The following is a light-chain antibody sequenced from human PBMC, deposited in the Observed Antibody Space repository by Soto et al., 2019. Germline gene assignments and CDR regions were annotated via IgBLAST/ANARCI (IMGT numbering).Light chain of an antibody. CDR3: QQRSDWIT. CDR2: DAS. J-gene: IGKJ1*01. CDR1: QSVSNS. Sequence: EIVLTQSPATLSLSPGERATLSCRASQSVSNSLAWFQQKPGQAPRLLIYDASNRATGIPARFSGSGSGTDFTLTISSLEPEDFAVYYCQQRSDWITFGQGTKVEIK. V-gene: IGKV3-11*01.